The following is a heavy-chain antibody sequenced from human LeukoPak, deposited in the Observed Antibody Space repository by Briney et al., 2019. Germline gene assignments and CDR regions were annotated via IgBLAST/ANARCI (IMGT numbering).Heavy chain of an antibody. CDR1: GGSVSSGSYY. V-gene: IGHV4-61*02. CDR3: ARTLGYYDSSGYSDFDY. Sequence: SQTLSLTCTVSGGSVSSGSYYWSWIRQPAGKGLEWIGRIYASGSTNYNPSLKGRVTISLDTSKNQFSLKLSSVTAADTAVYYCARTLGYYDSSGYSDFDYWGQGTLVTVSS. D-gene: IGHD3-22*01. CDR2: IYASGST. J-gene: IGHJ4*02.